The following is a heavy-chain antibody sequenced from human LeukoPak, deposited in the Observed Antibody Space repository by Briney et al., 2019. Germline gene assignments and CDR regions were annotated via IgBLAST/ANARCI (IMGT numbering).Heavy chain of an antibody. CDR1: GGSISSYY. D-gene: IGHD6-19*01. CDR2: IYYSGST. V-gene: IGHV4-59*01. CDR3: ARGGGSGWLDAFDI. J-gene: IGHJ3*02. Sequence: SETLSLTCTVSGGSISSYYWSWIRQPPAKGLEWIGYIYYSGSTNYNPSLKSRVTISVDTSKNQFSLKLSSVTAADTAVYYCARGGGSGWLDAFDIWGQGTMVTVSS.